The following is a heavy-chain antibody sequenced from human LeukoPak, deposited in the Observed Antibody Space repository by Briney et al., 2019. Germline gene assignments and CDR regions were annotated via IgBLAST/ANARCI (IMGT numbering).Heavy chain of an antibody. CDR2: IYYSGST. CDR1: GGSISSYY. J-gene: IGHJ3*02. D-gene: IGHD5-12*01. CDR3: ARDGGYEAACDI. Sequence: PSETLSLTCTVSGGSISSYYWSWIRQPPGKGLEWIGDIYYSGSTNYNPSLKSRVTISQDPSKHQFYLKLSSVTAADTAVYYCARDGGYEAACDIWGQGTMVSVSS. V-gene: IGHV4-59*01.